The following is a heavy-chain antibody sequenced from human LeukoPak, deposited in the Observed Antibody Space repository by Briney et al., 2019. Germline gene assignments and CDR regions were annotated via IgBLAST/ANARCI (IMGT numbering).Heavy chain of an antibody. CDR1: GGTFSSYA. CDR2: IIPIFGTA. J-gene: IGHJ6*03. CDR3: AMYCSGGGCYSPYYYYYMDV. Sequence: SVKVSCKASGGTFSSYAISWVRQAPGQGLEWMGGIIPIFGTANYAQKFQGRVTVTADKSTSTAYMELSSLRSEDTAVYYCAMYCSGGGCYSPYYYYYMDVWGKGTTVTVSS. V-gene: IGHV1-69*06. D-gene: IGHD2-15*01.